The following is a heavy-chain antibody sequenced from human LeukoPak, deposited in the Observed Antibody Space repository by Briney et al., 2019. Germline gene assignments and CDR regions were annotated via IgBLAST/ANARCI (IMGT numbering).Heavy chain of an antibody. J-gene: IGHJ3*02. CDR2: ISSSSSYI. D-gene: IGHD3-3*01. CDR3: ARETHDFLEEDI. CDR1: GFTFSSYS. Sequence: GGSLRLSCAASGFTFSSYSMNWVRQAPGKGLEWVSSISSSSSYIYYAASVKGRFTISRDNAKNSLYLQMNSLRAEDTAVYYCARETHDFLEEDIWGQGTMVTVSS. V-gene: IGHV3-21*01.